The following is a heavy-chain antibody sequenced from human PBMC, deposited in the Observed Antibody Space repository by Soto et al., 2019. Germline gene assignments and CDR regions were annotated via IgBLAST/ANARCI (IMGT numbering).Heavy chain of an antibody. V-gene: IGHV3-7*03. Sequence: GGSLRLSCAASGFTFSSYWMSWVRQAPGKGLEWVANINQHGSEKYFVDSVKGRFTISRDNAKNSVYLQMSSLTAEDTGVYYCARAIGGYDAYWGQGTLVTVSS. D-gene: IGHD5-12*01. J-gene: IGHJ4*02. CDR2: INQHGSEK. CDR3: ARAIGGYDAY. CDR1: GFTFSSYW.